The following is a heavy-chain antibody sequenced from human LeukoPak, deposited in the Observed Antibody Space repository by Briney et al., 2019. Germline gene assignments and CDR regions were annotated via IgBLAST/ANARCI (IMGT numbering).Heavy chain of an antibody. D-gene: IGHD3-3*01. CDR3: ARDRGGAYDFWSGYYTGYFDY. Sequence: PGGSLRLSCAASGFTFSSYWMSWVRQAPGKGLEWVANIKQDGSEKYYVDSVKGRFTISRDNAKNSLYLQMNSLRAEDTAVYYCARDRGGAYDFWSGYYTGYFDYWGQGTLVPVSS. CDR1: GFTFSSYW. J-gene: IGHJ4*02. CDR2: IKQDGSEK. V-gene: IGHV3-7*01.